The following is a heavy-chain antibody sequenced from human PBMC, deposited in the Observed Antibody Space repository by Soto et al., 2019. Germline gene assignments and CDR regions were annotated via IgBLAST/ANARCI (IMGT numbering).Heavy chain of an antibody. J-gene: IGHJ4*02. D-gene: IGHD3-10*01. CDR1: GYTFTSYG. CDR3: ARGPDLLIYGSGSYSVDY. Sequence: QVQLVQSGAEVKKPGASVKVSCKASGYTFTSYGISWVRQAPGQGLEWMGWISAYNGNTNYAQKLQGRVTMTTDTATSTAYMELRSLRSDDTAVYYWARGPDLLIYGSGSYSVDYWGQGTLVTVSS. CDR2: ISAYNGNT. V-gene: IGHV1-18*01.